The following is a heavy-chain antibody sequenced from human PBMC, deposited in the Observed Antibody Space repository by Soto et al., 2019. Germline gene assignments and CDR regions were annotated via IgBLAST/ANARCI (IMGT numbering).Heavy chain of an antibody. CDR2: IYYSGST. CDR1: GGSIGSYY. CDR3: ASQHHRSVAFDI. V-gene: IGHV4-59*01. Sequence: SETLSLTCTVSGGSIGSYYWSRIRQPPGKGLEWIGYIYYSGSTNYNPSLKSRVTISVDTSKNQFSLKLSSVTAADTAVYYCASQHHRSVAFDIWGQGTMVTVSS. J-gene: IGHJ3*02.